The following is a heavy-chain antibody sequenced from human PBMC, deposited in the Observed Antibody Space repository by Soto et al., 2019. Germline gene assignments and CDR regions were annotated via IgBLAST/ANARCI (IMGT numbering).Heavy chain of an antibody. CDR1: GFTFSSYA. V-gene: IGHV3-23*01. Sequence: GGSLRLSCASSGFTFSSYAMSWVRQAPGKGLEWVSAISGSGGSTYYADSVKGRFTISRDNSKNTLYLQMNSLRAEDTAVYYCARDGYSSGWYDYWGQGTLVTVSS. CDR2: ISGSGGST. D-gene: IGHD6-19*01. J-gene: IGHJ4*02. CDR3: ARDGYSSGWYDY.